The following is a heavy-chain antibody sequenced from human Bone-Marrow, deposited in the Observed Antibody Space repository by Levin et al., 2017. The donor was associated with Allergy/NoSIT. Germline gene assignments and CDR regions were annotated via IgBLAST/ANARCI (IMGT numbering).Heavy chain of an antibody. V-gene: IGHV4-59*01. CDR2: LYYSGST. J-gene: IGHJ2*01. CDR3: ARGRRYWYFDL. Sequence: PSETLSLTCSVSGDSINNDYWSWIRQPPGKGPEWIGYLYYSGSTNYNPSLKSRVTMSIDKSKNQFSLRLTSVTAADTAVYYCARGRRYWYFDLWGRGTLVTVSS. CDR1: GDSINNDY.